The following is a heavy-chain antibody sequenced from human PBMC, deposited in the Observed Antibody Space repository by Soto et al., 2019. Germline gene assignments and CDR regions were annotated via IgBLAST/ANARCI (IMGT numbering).Heavy chain of an antibody. CDR2: FGGGGSET. Sequence: EGRLLESGGGLVQPGGSLEVSCRASGFNFANYAMSWVRQAPGKGPEWVSSFGGGGSETKYADSVRGRFTISRDDSKNTLFLHMNGLRAEDTAIYFCAKDFIPRNSIYDPFDIWGQGTTVTVSS. D-gene: IGHD2-21*01. CDR1: GFNFANYA. CDR3: AKDFIPRNSIYDPFDI. V-gene: IGHV3-23*01. J-gene: IGHJ3*02.